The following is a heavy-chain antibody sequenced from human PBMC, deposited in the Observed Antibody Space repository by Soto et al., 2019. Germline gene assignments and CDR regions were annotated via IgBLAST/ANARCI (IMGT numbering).Heavy chain of an antibody. Sequence: QVQLVQSGAEVKKPGASVKVSCKASGYTFTSYGISWVRQAPGQGREWMGWISAYNGNTNYAQKLQGRVTMTTDTSTSTAYMELRSLRSDDTAVYYCAREGYYDFWSGYYGYYYGMDVWGQGTTVTVSS. V-gene: IGHV1-18*01. CDR3: AREGYYDFWSGYYGYYYGMDV. D-gene: IGHD3-3*01. CDR2: ISAYNGNT. CDR1: GYTFTSYG. J-gene: IGHJ6*02.